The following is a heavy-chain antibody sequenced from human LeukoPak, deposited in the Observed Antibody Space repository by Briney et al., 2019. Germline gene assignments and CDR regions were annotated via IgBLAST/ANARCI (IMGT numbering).Heavy chain of an antibody. CDR2: IYSGGST. CDR1: GFTVSSNY. J-gene: IGHJ4*02. Sequence: GGSLRLSCAASGFTVSSNYMSWVRQAPGKGLEWVSVIYSGGSTYCADSVKGRFTISRDNSKNTLYLQMNSLRAEDTAVYYCARAPKNAHFDYWGQGTLVTVSS. CDR3: ARAPKNAHFDY. D-gene: IGHD2/OR15-2a*01. V-gene: IGHV3-53*01.